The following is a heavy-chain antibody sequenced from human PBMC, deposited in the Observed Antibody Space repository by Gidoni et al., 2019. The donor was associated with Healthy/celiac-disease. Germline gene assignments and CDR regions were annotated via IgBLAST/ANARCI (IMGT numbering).Heavy chain of an antibody. J-gene: IGHJ6*02. CDR1: GYSFTSYW. CDR3: ARHKTSIAGNYGMDV. CDR2: IYPGDSDT. Sequence: EVQLVQSGAEVKKPGESLKISCKGSGYSFTSYWSGWVRQMPGKGLEWMGIIYPGDSDTRYSPSFQGQVTISADKSISTAYLQWSSLKASDTAMYYCARHKTSIAGNYGMDVWGQGTTVTVSS. D-gene: IGHD6-6*01. V-gene: IGHV5-51*01.